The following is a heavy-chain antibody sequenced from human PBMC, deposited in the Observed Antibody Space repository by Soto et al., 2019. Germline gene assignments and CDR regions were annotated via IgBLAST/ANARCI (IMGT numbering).Heavy chain of an antibody. V-gene: IGHV4-31*03. J-gene: IGHJ5*02. Sequence: PSETLSLTCTVSGGSISSGGYYWSWIRQHPGKGMEWIGYIYYSGSTYYNPSLKSRVTISVDTSKNQFSLKLSSVTAADTAVYYCARDRAGSSSWYWFDPWGQGTLVTSPQ. CDR1: GGSISSGGYY. CDR3: ARDRAGSSSWYWFDP. CDR2: IYYSGST. D-gene: IGHD6-13*01.